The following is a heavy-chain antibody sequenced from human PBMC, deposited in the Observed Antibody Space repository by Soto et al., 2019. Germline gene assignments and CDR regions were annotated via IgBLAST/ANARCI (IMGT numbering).Heavy chain of an antibody. CDR3: ARGDSTDCSNGVCSFFYNHDMDV. V-gene: IGHV1-2*04. CDR2: IHLNSGGT. CDR1: GYTFTGYY. Sequence: GASVKVSCKASGYTFTGYYVHWARQAPGHGLEWLGWIHLNSGGTSTAQKFQGWVTMTTDTSISTASMELTRLTSDDTAIYYCARGDSTDCSNGVCSFFYNHDMDVWGQGTTVTVSS. J-gene: IGHJ6*02. D-gene: IGHD2-8*01.